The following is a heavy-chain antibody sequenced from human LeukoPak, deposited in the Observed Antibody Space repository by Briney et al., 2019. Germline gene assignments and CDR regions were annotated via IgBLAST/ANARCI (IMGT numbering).Heavy chain of an antibody. J-gene: IGHJ4*02. CDR2: ISYDESNK. CDR1: GFTFSSYA. CDR3: ARRYAQIFDY. D-gene: IGHD2-2*01. Sequence: AGGSLRLSCAASGFTFSSYAMHWVRQAPGKGLEWVAVISYDESNKHYADSVKGRFTISRDTSKNTLYLQMNNLRVEDTAVYYCARRYAQIFDYWGQGTLVTVSS. V-gene: IGHV3-30*03.